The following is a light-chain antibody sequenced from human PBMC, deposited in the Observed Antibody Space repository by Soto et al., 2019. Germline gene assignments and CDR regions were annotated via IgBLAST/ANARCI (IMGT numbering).Light chain of an antibody. CDR3: QHYGSSLSTT. V-gene: IGKV3-20*01. J-gene: IGKJ5*01. CDR2: GAS. Sequence: EIVLTQSPGTLSLSPGERASLSCRASQSIANSLAWYQQKPGQAPRLLIFGASSRATGIPARFSGSGSGTDFTLTVTSLEPEDFAVYYCQHYGSSLSTTFGQGTRLEIK. CDR1: QSIANS.